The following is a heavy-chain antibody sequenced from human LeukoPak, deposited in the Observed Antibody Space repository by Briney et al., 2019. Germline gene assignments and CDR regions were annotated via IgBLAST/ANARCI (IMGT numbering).Heavy chain of an antibody. V-gene: IGHV4-31*11. Sequence: SQTLSLTCAVSGGSISSGGYYWSWIRQHPGKGLEWIGYIYYSGSTYYNPSLKSRVTISVDTSKNQFSLKLSSVTAADTAVYYCARASKGKDSSWYEVDYWGQGTLVTVSS. J-gene: IGHJ4*02. D-gene: IGHD6-13*01. CDR2: IYYSGST. CDR3: ARASKGKDSSWYEVDY. CDR1: GGSISSGGYY.